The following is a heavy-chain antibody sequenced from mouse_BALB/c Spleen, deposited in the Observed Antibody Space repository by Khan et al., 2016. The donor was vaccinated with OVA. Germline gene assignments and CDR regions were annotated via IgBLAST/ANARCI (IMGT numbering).Heavy chain of an antibody. Sequence: VQLQQSGAELVKPGASVKLSCKASGYTFTSYYIYWVKQRPGQGLEWIGGINPSNGGTYFTEKFESKATLTVDKSSSHAFMQVSSLTSEDSSVYYCTRSGWAAFAYWGQGTLVTVSA. J-gene: IGHJ3*01. CDR3: TRSGWAAFAY. D-gene: IGHD1-1*02. CDR2: INPSNGGT. V-gene: IGHV1S81*02. CDR1: GYTFTSYY.